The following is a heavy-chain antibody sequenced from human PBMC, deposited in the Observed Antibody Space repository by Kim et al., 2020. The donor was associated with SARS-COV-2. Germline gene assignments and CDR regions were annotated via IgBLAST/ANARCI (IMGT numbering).Heavy chain of an antibody. Sequence: ASVKVSCKASGYTFTSYGISWVRQAPGQGLEWMGWISAYNGNTNYAQKLQGRVTMTTDTSTSTAYMELRSLRSDDTAVYYCARAVGADHYYYYYGMDVWGQGTTVTVSS. CDR3: ARAVGADHYYYYYGMDV. CDR2: ISAYNGNT. CDR1: GYTFTSYG. J-gene: IGHJ6*02. V-gene: IGHV1-18*01. D-gene: IGHD1-26*01.